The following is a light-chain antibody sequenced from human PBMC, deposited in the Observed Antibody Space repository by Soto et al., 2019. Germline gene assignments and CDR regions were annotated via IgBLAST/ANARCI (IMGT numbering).Light chain of an antibody. J-gene: IGKJ5*01. V-gene: IGKV1-12*01. Sequence: DLPMTQSPSSVSASVGDKVTLTCRASQGVSDRLAWYQQKPGQAPKLLIYSTSNLQSGVPSRFSGGGSGTDFTLTISSLQPEDFATYFCQQADSFPITFGQGTRLEIK. CDR3: QQADSFPIT. CDR2: STS. CDR1: QGVSDR.